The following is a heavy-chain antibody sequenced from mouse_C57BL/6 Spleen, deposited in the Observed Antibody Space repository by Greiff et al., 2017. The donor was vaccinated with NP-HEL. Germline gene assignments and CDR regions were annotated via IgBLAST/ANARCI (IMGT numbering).Heavy chain of an antibody. CDR2: IWSGGST. CDR1: GFSLTSYG. CDR3: ARKGGYYYGSSYAWFAY. V-gene: IGHV2-2*01. D-gene: IGHD1-1*01. J-gene: IGHJ3*01. Sequence: VKLVESGPGLVQPSQSLSITCTVSGFSLTSYGVHWVRQSPGKGLEWLGVIWSGGSTDYNAAFISRLSISKDNSKSQVFFKMNSLQADDPAIYYCARKGGYYYGSSYAWFAYWGQGTLVTVSA.